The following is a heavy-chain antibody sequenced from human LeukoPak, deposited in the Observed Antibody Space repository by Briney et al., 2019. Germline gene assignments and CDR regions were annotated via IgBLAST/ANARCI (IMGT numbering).Heavy chain of an antibody. V-gene: IGHV4-59*01. CDR2: IYYSGST. CDR1: GVSISSYY. Sequence: PSETLSLTCTVSGVSISSYYWSWIRQPPGKGLEWIGYIYYSGSTNYNPSLKSRVTISVDTSKNQFSLKLSSVTAADTAVYYCARSSGSYYNVSLLTWGQGTLVTVSS. D-gene: IGHD3-10*01. CDR3: ARSSGSYYNVSLLT. J-gene: IGHJ5*02.